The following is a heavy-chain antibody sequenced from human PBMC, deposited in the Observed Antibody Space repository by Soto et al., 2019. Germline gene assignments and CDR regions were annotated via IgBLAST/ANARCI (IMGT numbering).Heavy chain of an antibody. D-gene: IGHD4-17*01. CDR3: ARHTTVTPGYFDY. CDR2: IYYSGST. Sequence: SETLSLTCTVSGASISSSSFYWGWIRQPPGKGLEWIASIYYSGSTYYNPSLKSRVTISVDTSKNQFSLKLSSVTAADTAVYYCARHTTVTPGYFDYWGQGTLVTVSS. CDR1: GASISSSSFY. V-gene: IGHV4-39*01. J-gene: IGHJ4*02.